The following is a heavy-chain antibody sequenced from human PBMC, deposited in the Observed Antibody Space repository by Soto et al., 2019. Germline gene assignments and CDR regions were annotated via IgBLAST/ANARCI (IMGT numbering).Heavy chain of an antibody. V-gene: IGHV4-34*01. J-gene: IGHJ4*02. Sequence: ASETLSLTCAVYGGSFSGYYWSWIRQPPGKGLEWIGEINHSGSTNYNPSLKSRVTISVDTSKNQFSLKLSSVTAADTAVYYCARRPYYDILTGSSSTGYFDYWGQGTLVT. CDR1: GGSFSGYY. CDR3: ARRPYYDILTGSSSTGYFDY. CDR2: INHSGST. D-gene: IGHD3-9*01.